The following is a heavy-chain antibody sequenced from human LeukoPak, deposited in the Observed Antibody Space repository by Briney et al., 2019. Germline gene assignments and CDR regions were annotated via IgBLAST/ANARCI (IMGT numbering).Heavy chain of an antibody. CDR2: ISANNGNT. Sequence: ASVKVSCKASGYTFTSCGISWVRQAPGQGLGWMGWISANNGNTNYAQKLQGRVTMTTDTSTSTAYMELRSLRSDDTAVYYCARDRGLTGYSYYYYYYGMDVWGQGTTVTVSS. D-gene: IGHD3-9*01. V-gene: IGHV1-18*01. J-gene: IGHJ6*02. CDR3: ARDRGLTGYSYYYYYYGMDV. CDR1: GYTFTSCG.